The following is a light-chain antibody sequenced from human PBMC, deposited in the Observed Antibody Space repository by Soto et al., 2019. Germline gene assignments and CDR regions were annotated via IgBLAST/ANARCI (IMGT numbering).Light chain of an antibody. CDR2: AAS. V-gene: IGKV3D-20*02. CDR3: QQRSNWPWT. Sequence: EILLTQSPGTLSLSPGETATLSCRASQSVNSNYLAWYQQKPGQAPRLLIYAASSRAAGFPDRFSGSGSETDFTLTIRSLEPEDSAVYFCQQRSNWPWTFGQGTKVDIK. J-gene: IGKJ1*01. CDR1: QSVNSNY.